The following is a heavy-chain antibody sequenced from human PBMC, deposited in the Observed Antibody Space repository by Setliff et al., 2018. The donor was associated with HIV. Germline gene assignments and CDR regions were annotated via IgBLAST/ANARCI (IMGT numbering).Heavy chain of an antibody. D-gene: IGHD2-2*01. CDR1: GDSISSGGYY. V-gene: IGHV4-31*03. Sequence: PSETLSLTCTVSGDSISSGGYYWSWIRQHPGKGLEWIGYIYYSGTAYYNPSLKSRVTISVATSKNQFSLKLSSVTAADTAVYFCARGTRSSVDWFDPWGQGDLVTVSS. CDR2: IYYSGTA. CDR3: ARGTRSSVDWFDP. J-gene: IGHJ5*02.